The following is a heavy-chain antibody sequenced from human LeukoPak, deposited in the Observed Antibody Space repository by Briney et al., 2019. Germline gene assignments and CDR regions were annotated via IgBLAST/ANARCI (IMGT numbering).Heavy chain of an antibody. CDR1: GYTFTGYY. J-gene: IGHJ6*02. CDR2: INPNSGGT. V-gene: IGHV1-2*06. D-gene: IGHD1-7*01. CDR3: AREQGNRITGTTGSDMDV. Sequence: ASAKVSCKASGYTFTGYYMHWVRQAPGQGLEWMGRINPNSGGTNYAQKFQGRVTMTRDTSISTAYMELSRLRSDDTAVYYCAREQGNRITGTTGSDMDVWGQGTTVTVSS.